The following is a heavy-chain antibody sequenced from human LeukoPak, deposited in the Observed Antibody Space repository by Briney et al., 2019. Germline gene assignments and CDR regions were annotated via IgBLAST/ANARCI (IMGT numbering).Heavy chain of an antibody. D-gene: IGHD3-22*01. CDR1: GYTFTGYY. Sequence: ASVEVSCKASGYTFTGYYMHWVRQPPGQGLEWMGWINLNNDDTNYAQKFQGWVTMTRDTSISTAYMELSRLRSDDTAVYYCARGYYYDSSGYYQLDYWGQGTLVTVSS. CDR3: ARGYYYDSSGYYQLDY. V-gene: IGHV1-2*04. CDR2: INLNNDDT. J-gene: IGHJ4*02.